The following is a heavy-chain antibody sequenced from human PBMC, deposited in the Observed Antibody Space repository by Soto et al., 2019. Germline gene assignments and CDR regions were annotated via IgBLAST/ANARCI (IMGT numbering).Heavy chain of an antibody. D-gene: IGHD5-18*01. CDR1: GGSISNYY. CDR3: ARDHPHSYGVYYFDY. CDR2: IYSSGST. J-gene: IGHJ4*02. V-gene: IGHV4-59*01. Sequence: QVQLQESGPGLVKPSETLSLTCTVSGGSISNYYWNWIRQSPGKGLEWIGYIYSSGSTPYNPSLQNPVTISVDTSKNQVSLKVNSVTAADTAVYYCARDHPHSYGVYYFDYWGQGTPVTVSS.